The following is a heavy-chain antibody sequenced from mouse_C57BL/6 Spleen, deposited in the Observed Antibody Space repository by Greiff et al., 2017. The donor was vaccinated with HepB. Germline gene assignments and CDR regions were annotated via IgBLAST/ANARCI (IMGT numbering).Heavy chain of an antibody. CDR2: INPSTGGT. Sequence: VQLQQSGPELVKPGASVKISCKASGYSFTGYYMNWVKQSPEKSLEWIGEINPSTGGTTYNQKFKAKATLTVDKSSSTAYMQLKSLTSEDSAVYYCAREGITTVVPFAYWGQGTLVTVSA. CDR1: GYSFTGYY. CDR3: AREGITTVVPFAY. D-gene: IGHD1-1*01. V-gene: IGHV1-42*01. J-gene: IGHJ3*01.